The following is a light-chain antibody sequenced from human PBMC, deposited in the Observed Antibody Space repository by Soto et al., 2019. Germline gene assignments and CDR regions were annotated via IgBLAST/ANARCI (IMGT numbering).Light chain of an antibody. Sequence: EIVLTQSPGTLSLSPGERATLSCRASQSVSSSYLAWFQQKPGQAPRLLVCGASTRATDIPDRFSGSGSGTDFTLTISRLEPEDCAVYYCQQYGSPPYTFGQGTKLEIK. CDR2: GAS. CDR1: QSVSSSY. J-gene: IGKJ2*01. V-gene: IGKV3-20*01. CDR3: QQYGSPPYT.